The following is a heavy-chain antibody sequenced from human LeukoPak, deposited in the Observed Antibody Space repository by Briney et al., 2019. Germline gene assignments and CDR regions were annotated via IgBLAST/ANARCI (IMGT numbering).Heavy chain of an antibody. CDR1: GGTFSSYA. J-gene: IGHJ5*02. V-gene: IGHV1-69*13. CDR2: IIPIFGTA. D-gene: IGHD3-10*01. CDR3: ARDPDPITMVRGVILDNWFDP. Sequence: ASVKVSCKASGGTFSSYAISWVRQAPGQGLEWMGGIIPIFGTANYAQKFQGRVTITADESTSTAYMVLSSLRSEDTAVYYCARDPDPITMVRGVILDNWFDPWGQGTLVTVSS.